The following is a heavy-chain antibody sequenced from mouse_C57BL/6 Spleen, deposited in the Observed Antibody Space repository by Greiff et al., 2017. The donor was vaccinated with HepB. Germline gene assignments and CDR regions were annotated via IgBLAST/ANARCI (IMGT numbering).Heavy chain of an antibody. J-gene: IGHJ1*03. Sequence: VQLQQSGAELVKPGASVKISCKASGYAFSSYWMNWVKQRPGKGLEWIGQIYPGDGDTNYNGKFKGKATLTAAKSSSTAYMQLSSLTSEDSAVYFCARTPVTTVVATYWYFDVWGTGTTVTVSS. CDR2: IYPGDGDT. CDR1: GYAFSSYW. V-gene: IGHV1-80*01. CDR3: ARTPVTTVVATYWYFDV. D-gene: IGHD1-1*01.